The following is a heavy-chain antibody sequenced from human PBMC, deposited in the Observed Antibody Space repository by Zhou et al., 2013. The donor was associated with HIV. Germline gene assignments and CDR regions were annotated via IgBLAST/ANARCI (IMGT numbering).Heavy chain of an antibody. CDR1: GYTFTSYG. CDR2: INTYNDNT. D-gene: IGHD1-1*01. Sequence: QVQLVQSGTEVKKPGASVRVSCTASGYTFTSYGISWVRQAPGHKLEWMGWINTYNDNTNYAQNLQGRVTMTTDTSTSTAYMELRSLRSDDTAVYYCARAPSAYNSKDPIDYWGQGTLVIVSS. V-gene: IGHV1-18*01. CDR3: ARAPSAYNSKDPIDY. J-gene: IGHJ4*02.